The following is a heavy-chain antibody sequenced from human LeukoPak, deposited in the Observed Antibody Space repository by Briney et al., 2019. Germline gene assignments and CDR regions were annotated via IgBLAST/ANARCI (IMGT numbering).Heavy chain of an antibody. D-gene: IGHD3-10*01. V-gene: IGHV3-48*03. CDR1: GFTFSNFE. CDR2: ISSSGSTI. CDR3: ARDKDFGFDY. Sequence: PGGSLRLSCAASGFTFSNFEMNWVRQAPGKGLEWVSYISSSGSTIHYADSVKGRFTISRDNAKNSLYLQMNSLRAEDTAVYYCARDKDFGFDYWGQGTLVTVSS. J-gene: IGHJ4*02.